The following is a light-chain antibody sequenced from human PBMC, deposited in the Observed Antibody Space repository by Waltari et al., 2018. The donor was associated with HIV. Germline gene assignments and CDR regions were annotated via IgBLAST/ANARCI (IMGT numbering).Light chain of an antibody. CDR3: CSYAGSSTPVV. J-gene: IGLJ2*01. Sequence: QSALTQPASVSGSPGQSTTIPCTGTSSDVGSYNLVSWYQQHPGKAPKLMIYEVSKRPSGVSNRFSGSKSGNTASLTISGLQAEDEADYYCCSYAGSSTPVVFGGGTKLTVL. V-gene: IGLV2-23*02. CDR2: EVS. CDR1: SSDVGSYNL.